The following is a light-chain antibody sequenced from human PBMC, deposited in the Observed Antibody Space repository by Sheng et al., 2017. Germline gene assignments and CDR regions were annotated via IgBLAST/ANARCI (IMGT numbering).Light chain of an antibody. CDR2: AGS. V-gene: IGKV3-20*01. J-gene: IGKJ2*01. Sequence: EIVLTQSPGALSLSPGERATLSCRPSQSISSTYLAWYQQKPGQAPRLLIYAGSKRATGIPDRFSGSGSGTDFTLTISRLEPEDFAVYYCQQYTNSYTFGQGTRLDI. CDR3: QQYTNSYT. CDR1: QSISSTY.